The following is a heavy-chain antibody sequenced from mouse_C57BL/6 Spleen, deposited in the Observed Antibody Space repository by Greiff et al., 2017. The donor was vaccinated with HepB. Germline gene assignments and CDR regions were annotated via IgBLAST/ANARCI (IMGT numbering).Heavy chain of an antibody. D-gene: IGHD1-1*01. CDR1: GYTFTSYW. Sequence: VQLQQPGAELVMPGASVKLSCKASGYTFTSYWMHWVKQRPGQGLEWIGEIDPSDSYTNYNQKFKGKSTLTVDKSSSTAYMQLSSLTSEDSAVYYCARWGFITTVGYFDYWGQGTTLTVSS. CDR3: ARWGFITTVGYFDY. J-gene: IGHJ2*01. CDR2: IDPSDSYT. V-gene: IGHV1-69*01.